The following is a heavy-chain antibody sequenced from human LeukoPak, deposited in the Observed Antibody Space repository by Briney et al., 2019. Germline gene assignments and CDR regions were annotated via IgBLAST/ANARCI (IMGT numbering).Heavy chain of an antibody. Sequence: GASVKVSCKASGGTFSSYAISWVRQAPGQGLEWMGGIIPIFGTANYAQKFQGRVTITADESTSTAYMELSSLRSEDTAVYYCAREYYDISTGYYNDYWGQGTLVTVSS. CDR3: AREYYDISTGYYNDY. J-gene: IGHJ4*02. V-gene: IGHV1-69*13. CDR1: GGTFSSYA. D-gene: IGHD3-9*01. CDR2: IIPIFGTA.